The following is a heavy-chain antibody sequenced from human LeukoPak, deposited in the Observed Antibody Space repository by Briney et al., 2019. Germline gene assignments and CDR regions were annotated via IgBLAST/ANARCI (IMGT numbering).Heavy chain of an antibody. Sequence: GGSLRLSCAASGFTFSSYDMYWVRQAPGKGLEWVAIISYDGSDKYYADSVKGRFTISRDNSKNTLFLQMDSLRPEDRAVYYCAKDNGWQTQLGGYYYYYGMDVWGQGTTVTVSS. D-gene: IGHD6-6*01. CDR2: ISYDGSDK. V-gene: IGHV3-30*18. CDR3: AKDNGWQTQLGGYYYYYGMDV. CDR1: GFTFSSYD. J-gene: IGHJ6*02.